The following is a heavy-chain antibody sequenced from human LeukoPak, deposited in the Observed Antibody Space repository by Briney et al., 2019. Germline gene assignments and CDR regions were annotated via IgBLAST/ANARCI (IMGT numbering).Heavy chain of an antibody. J-gene: IGHJ4*02. CDR2: ISAYNGNT. CDR1: GYTLTELS. V-gene: IGHV1-18*01. Sequence: ASVKVSCKVSGYTLTELSMHWVRQAPGQGLEWMGWISAYNGNTNYAQKLQGRVTMTTDTSTSTAYMELRSLRSDDTAVYYCARRWGGWYYFDYWGQGTLVTVSS. CDR3: ARRWGGWYYFDY. D-gene: IGHD6-19*01.